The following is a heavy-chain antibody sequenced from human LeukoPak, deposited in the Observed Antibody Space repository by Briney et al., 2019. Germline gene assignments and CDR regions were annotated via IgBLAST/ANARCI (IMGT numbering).Heavy chain of an antibody. CDR2: IYPGDSDT. CDR3: ARRTGCYFDY. CDR1: GYSFTSYW. Sequence: GESLKISCKGSGYSFTSYWVAWVRQMPGKGREWMGIIYPGDSDTRYSPSFQGQVTISADRSISTAYLQWSSLKASDNAMYYCARRTGCYFDYWGQGTLVTVSS. J-gene: IGHJ4*02. V-gene: IGHV5-51*01.